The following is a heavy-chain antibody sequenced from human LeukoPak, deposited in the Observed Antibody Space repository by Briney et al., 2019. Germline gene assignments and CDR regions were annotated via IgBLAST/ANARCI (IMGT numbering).Heavy chain of an antibody. CDR2: MSAYNGNT. J-gene: IGHJ4*02. CDR1: GYTFTSYS. CDR3: ARASYCRDGSCYSDY. V-gene: IGHV1-18*01. D-gene: IGHD2-15*01. Sequence: ASVKVSCKASGYTFTSYSISWVRQAPGQGPEWMGWMSAYNGNTIYAQKVKGRVTMTTDTSTSTAYMELRSLKSDDTAVYYCARASYCRDGSCYSDYWGQGTLVTVSS.